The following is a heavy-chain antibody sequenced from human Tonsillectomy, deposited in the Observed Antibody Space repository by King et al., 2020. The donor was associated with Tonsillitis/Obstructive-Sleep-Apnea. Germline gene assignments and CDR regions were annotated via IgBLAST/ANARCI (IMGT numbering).Heavy chain of an antibody. CDR3: AGNHDYGDFTPSWYFDL. D-gene: IGHD4-17*01. CDR1: GFTFTSSA. J-gene: IGHJ2*01. CDR2: IVVGSGNT. V-gene: IGHV1-58*01. Sequence: QLVQSGPEVKKPGTSVKVSCKASGFTFTSSAVQWVRQARGQRLEWIGWIVVGSGNTNYAQKFQERVTITRDMSTSTAYMELSSLRSEDTAVYYCAGNHDYGDFTPSWYFDLWGRGTLVTVSS.